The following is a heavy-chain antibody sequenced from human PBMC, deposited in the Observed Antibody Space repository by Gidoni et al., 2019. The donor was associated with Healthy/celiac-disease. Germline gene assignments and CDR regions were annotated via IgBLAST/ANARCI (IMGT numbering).Heavy chain of an antibody. J-gene: IGHJ4*02. CDR2: ISYDGSNK. CDR1: GFTFSSSA. V-gene: IGHV3-30*04. CDR3: ATAGRSY. Sequence: QVQLVESGGGVVQPGRSLSLSGAASGFTFSSSAMHWVRQAPGKGLGWVAVISYDGSNKYYADSVKGRFTISRDNSKNTLYLQMNSLRAEDTAVYYCATAGRSYWGQGTLVTVSS. D-gene: IGHD2-15*01.